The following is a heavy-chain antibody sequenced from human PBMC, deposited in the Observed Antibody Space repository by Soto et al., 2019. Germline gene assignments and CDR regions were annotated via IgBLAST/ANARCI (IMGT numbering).Heavy chain of an antibody. D-gene: IGHD3-16*01. CDR1: GFTFSDHY. CDR3: ARLPYPWGWYDP. J-gene: IGHJ5*02. Sequence: QMQLVESGGDLVKPGGSLRLSCSASGFTFSDHYMGWIRQAPGRGLEWIAYISNSGATIYYTDSVKGRFTISRDNAKNSLFLQMNSLRSEDAAVYFCARLPYPWGWYDPWGQGTLVTVSS. CDR2: ISNSGATI. V-gene: IGHV3-11*01.